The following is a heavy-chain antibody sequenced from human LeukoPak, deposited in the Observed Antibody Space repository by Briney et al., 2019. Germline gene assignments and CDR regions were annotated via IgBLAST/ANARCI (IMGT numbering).Heavy chain of an antibody. CDR3: AKDLGMTTVTYYFDY. CDR1: GFTFSSYG. Sequence: GGSLRLSCAASGFTFSSYGMHWVPQAPGKGLEWVAVISYDGSNKYYADSVKGRFTISRDNSKNTLYLQMNSLRAEDTAVYYCAKDLGMTTVTYYFDYWGQGTLVTVSS. J-gene: IGHJ4*02. CDR2: ISYDGSNK. D-gene: IGHD4-17*01. V-gene: IGHV3-30*18.